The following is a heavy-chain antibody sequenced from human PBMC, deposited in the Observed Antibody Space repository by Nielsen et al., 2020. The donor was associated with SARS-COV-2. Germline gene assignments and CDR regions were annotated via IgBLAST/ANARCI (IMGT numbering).Heavy chain of an antibody. Sequence: RQAPGKGLEWIGYIYYSGSTNYNPSLKSRVTISVDTSKNQFSLKLSSVTAADTAVYYCARVSRNYDILTGYERRDPFDYWGQGTLVTVSS. J-gene: IGHJ4*02. CDR2: IYYSGST. CDR3: ARVSRNYDILTGYERRDPFDY. D-gene: IGHD3-9*01. V-gene: IGHV4-59*01.